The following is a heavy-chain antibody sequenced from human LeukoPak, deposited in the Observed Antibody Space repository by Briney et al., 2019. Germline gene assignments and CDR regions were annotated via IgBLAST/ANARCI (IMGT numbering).Heavy chain of an antibody. CDR2: ISSIGSTL. J-gene: IGHJ6*02. CDR1: GFTFSDYY. CDR3: ARDLAGYSYGSYYYYYGMDV. V-gene: IGHV3-11*01. Sequence: PGGSLRLSCAASGFTFSDYYMSWIRQAPGKGLEWVSYISSIGSTLSYDDSVKGRLNISKDNAKNSLYLQMNSVRAEDTAVYYCARDLAGYSYGSYYYYYGMDVWGQGTTVTVSS. D-gene: IGHD5-18*01.